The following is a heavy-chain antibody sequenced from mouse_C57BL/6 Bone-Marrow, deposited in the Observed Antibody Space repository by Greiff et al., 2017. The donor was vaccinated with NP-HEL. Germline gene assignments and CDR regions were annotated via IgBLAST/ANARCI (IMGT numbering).Heavy chain of an antibody. V-gene: IGHV1-69*01. J-gene: IGHJ1*03. D-gene: IGHD1-1*01. CDR3: ARELLYWYFDV. CDR2: IDPSASST. CDR1: GYTFTSYW. Sequence: QVQLQQPGAELVMPGASVKLSCKASGYTFTSYWMHWVKQRPGQGLEWIGEIDPSASSTNYNQKFKGKSTLTVDKSSSTAYMQLSSLTSEDSAVDYCARELLYWYFDVWGTGTTVTVAS.